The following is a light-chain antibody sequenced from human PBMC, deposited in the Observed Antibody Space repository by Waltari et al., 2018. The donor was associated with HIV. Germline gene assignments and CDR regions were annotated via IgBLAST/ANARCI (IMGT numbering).Light chain of an antibody. V-gene: IGLV3-21*02. Sequence: SYVLTQAPSVSVAPGQTASISCGGDKIGTKSGHWYQQKPGQAPVLVVYDDRDRPSGSAGRFSGFNSGNTATLTIRRVEAGDEADYYCQVWHSKSDHVVFGGGTKVTVL. J-gene: IGLJ2*01. CDR3: QVWHSKSDHVV. CDR2: DDR. CDR1: KIGTKS.